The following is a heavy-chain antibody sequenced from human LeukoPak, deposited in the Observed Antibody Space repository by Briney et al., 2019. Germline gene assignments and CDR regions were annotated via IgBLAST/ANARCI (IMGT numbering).Heavy chain of an antibody. V-gene: IGHV1-18*01. Sequence: ASVKVSCKASGYTFTSYGIGWVRQAPGQGLEWMGWISAYNGNTNYAQKLQGRVTMTTDTSTSTAYMELRSLRSDDTAVYYCARDIGCSGGSCYSGVVAFDIWGQGTMVTVSS. CDR1: GYTFTSYG. CDR3: ARDIGCSGGSCYSGVVAFDI. J-gene: IGHJ3*02. D-gene: IGHD2-15*01. CDR2: ISAYNGNT.